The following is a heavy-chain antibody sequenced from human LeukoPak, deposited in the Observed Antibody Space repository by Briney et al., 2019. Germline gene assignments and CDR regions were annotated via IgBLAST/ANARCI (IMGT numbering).Heavy chain of an antibody. V-gene: IGHV4-34*01. CDR1: GGSISSYY. Sequence: SETLSLTCTVSGGSISSYYWSWIRQPPGKGLEWIGEINHSGSTNYNPSLKSRVTISVDTSKNQFSLKLSSVTAADTAVYYCASATMVRAGGWFDPWGQGTLVTVSS. J-gene: IGHJ5*02. CDR3: ASATMVRAGGWFDP. D-gene: IGHD3-10*01. CDR2: INHSGST.